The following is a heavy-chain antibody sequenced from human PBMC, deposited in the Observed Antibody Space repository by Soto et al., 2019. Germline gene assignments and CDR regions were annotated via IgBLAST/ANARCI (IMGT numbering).Heavy chain of an antibody. D-gene: IGHD6-13*01. CDR2: IYYSGST. Sequence: QVQLQESGPGLVKPSQTLSLTCTVSGGSISSGGYYWSWIRQHPGKGLEWIGYIYYSGSTYYNPSLKSRVTISVDTSKNQLSLKLSSVTAADTAVYYCARDAPWSSSLDYWGQGTLVTVSS. V-gene: IGHV4-31*03. J-gene: IGHJ4*02. CDR1: GGSISSGGYY. CDR3: ARDAPWSSSLDY.